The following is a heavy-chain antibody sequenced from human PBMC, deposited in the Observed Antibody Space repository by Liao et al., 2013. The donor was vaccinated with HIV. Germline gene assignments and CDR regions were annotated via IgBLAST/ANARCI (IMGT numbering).Heavy chain of an antibody. V-gene: IGHV4-39*07. CDR1: GGSISDSRHY. CDR2: ISKGGAS. CDR3: AKIGWGTQRYFDY. J-gene: IGHJ4*02. Sequence: QLQLQESGPGLVKPSETLSLICTVSGGSISDSRHYWGWIRQSPNKGLEWIGTISKGGASYHRPSLQSRVTTSVDTAKNQFSLKLTSVTAADTAVYYCAKIGWGTQRYFDYWGPGVLVTVSS. D-gene: IGHD1-1*01.